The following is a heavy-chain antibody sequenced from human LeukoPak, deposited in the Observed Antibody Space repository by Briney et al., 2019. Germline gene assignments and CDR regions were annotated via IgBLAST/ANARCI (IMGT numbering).Heavy chain of an antibody. CDR3: ARVWSSGWLKKSGMDV. CDR2: MNPNNGNT. D-gene: IGHD6-19*01. V-gene: IGHV1-8*01. CDR1: GFTFTSYD. Sequence: VASVKVSCKASGFTFTSYDINWVRQASGQGLEWMGWMNPNNGNTGYAQKFQGRVTMTRDTSISTAYMELRGLRSEDTAVYYCARVWSSGWLKKSGMDVWGQGTTVIVSS. J-gene: IGHJ6*02.